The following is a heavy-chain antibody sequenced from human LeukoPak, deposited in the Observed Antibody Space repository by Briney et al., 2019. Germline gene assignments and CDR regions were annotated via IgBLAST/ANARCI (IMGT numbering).Heavy chain of an antibody. D-gene: IGHD3-10*01. J-gene: IGHJ6*04. Sequence: GGSLRLSCSASGFTLSSYWVSWVRQAPGKGLEWVANIKQDGSEKYYVDSVKGRFTISRDNAKNSLYLQMNSLRAEDTAVYYCASAILLWFGELPYGMDVWGKGTTVTVSS. CDR2: IKQDGSEK. CDR1: GFTLSSYW. V-gene: IGHV3-7*05. CDR3: ASAILLWFGELPYGMDV.